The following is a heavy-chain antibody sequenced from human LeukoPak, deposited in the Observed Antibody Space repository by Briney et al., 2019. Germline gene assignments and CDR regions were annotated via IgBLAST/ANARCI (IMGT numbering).Heavy chain of an antibody. V-gene: IGHV4-4*07. D-gene: IGHD4-17*01. CDR3: ARAGMNTVTDFDY. CDR2: IYTSGSS. J-gene: IGHJ4*02. Sequence: SETLSLTCTVSGGSVSSYYWRWIRQPAGKGLEWIGRIYTSGSSNYNPSLKSRVTMSVDTSKNQFSLKLSSVTAADTAVYYCARAGMNTVTDFDYWGQGTLVTVSS. CDR1: GGSVSSYY.